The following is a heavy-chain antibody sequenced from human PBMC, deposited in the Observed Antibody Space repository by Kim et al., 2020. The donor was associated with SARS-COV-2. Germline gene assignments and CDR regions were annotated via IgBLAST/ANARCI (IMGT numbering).Heavy chain of an antibody. D-gene: IGHD3-10*01. CDR3: ATQNGSGNYYKADFDF. V-gene: IGHV3-23*01. CDR1: GFTFSSYA. Sequence: GGSLRLSCAASGFTFSSYAMAWVRQAPGKGLEWVSAISDTAVSTYYADSVEGRFTISRDNSKNTLYLQMNSLRAEDTASYYCATQNGSGNYYKADFDFWG. J-gene: IGHJ4*01. CDR2: ISDTAVST.